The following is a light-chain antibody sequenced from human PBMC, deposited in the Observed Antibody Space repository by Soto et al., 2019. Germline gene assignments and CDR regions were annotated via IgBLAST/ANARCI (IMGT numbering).Light chain of an antibody. V-gene: IGKV1-13*02. Sequence: AIQLTQSPSSLSASVRDRVTITCRASQDIRGALAWYQQKPGKAPKMLIYDVSTLESGVPLRFSGSSSGTDFTLTISSLQPVDFATYYCQQFNSYPITFGQGTRLEIK. CDR2: DVS. CDR1: QDIRGA. CDR3: QQFNSYPIT. J-gene: IGKJ5*01.